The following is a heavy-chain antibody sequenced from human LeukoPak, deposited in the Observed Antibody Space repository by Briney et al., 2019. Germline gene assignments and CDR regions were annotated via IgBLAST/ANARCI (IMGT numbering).Heavy chain of an antibody. J-gene: IGHJ4*02. V-gene: IGHV3-30*18. CDR1: GFTFSSYG. D-gene: IGHD3-16*02. CDR3: AKPTFGGVIAPGYFDY. CDR2: ISYDGSNK. Sequence: GGSLRLSCAASGFTFSSYGMHWVRQAPGKGLEWVAVISYDGSNKYYADSVKGRFTISRDNSKNTLYLQMNSLRAEDTAVYYCAKPTFGGVIAPGYFDYWGQGTLVTVPS.